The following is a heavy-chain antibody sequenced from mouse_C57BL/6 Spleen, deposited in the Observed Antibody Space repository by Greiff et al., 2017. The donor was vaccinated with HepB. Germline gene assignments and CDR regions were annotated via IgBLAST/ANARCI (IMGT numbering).Heavy chain of an antibody. CDR3: TIFGYYTWLAY. CDR2: IDPETGGT. V-gene: IGHV1-15*01. J-gene: IGHJ3*01. Sequence: QVQLQQSGAELVRPGASVTLSCKASGYTFTDYEMHWVKQTPVHGLEWIGAIDPETGGTAYNQKFKGKAILTADKSSSTAYMELRSLTSEDSAVYYCTIFGYYTWLAYWGQGTLVTVSA. D-gene: IGHD2-3*01. CDR1: GYTFTDYE.